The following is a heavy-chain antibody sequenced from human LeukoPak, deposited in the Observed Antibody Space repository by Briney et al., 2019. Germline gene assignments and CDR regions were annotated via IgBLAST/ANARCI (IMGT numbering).Heavy chain of an antibody. CDR2: IYPGVSDT. J-gene: IGHJ4*02. Sequence: GESLKISCQGSGYSFTNHWIGWVRQMPGKGLEWVGIIYPGVSDTIYSPSFEGQVTISADKSISTAYLQWSSLKASDTAMYYCAREGGDYGDSYYFNYWGQGTLVTVSS. CDR3: AREGGDYGDSYYFNY. CDR1: GYSFTNHW. V-gene: IGHV5-51*01. D-gene: IGHD4-17*01.